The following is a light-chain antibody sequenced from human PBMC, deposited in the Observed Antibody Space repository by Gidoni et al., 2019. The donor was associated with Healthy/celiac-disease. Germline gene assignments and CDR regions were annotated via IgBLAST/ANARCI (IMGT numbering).Light chain of an antibody. Sequence: QSALTQPASVSGSPGQSITISCTGTSSDVGGYNDVSWYQQHPGKAPKLMIYEVSNRPSGVSNRFSGSKSGNTASLTISGLQAEDEADYYFSSYTSSSTLEVFGGGTTLTVL. CDR1: SSDVGGYND. V-gene: IGLV2-14*01. CDR3: SSYTSSSTLEV. J-gene: IGLJ2*01. CDR2: EVS.